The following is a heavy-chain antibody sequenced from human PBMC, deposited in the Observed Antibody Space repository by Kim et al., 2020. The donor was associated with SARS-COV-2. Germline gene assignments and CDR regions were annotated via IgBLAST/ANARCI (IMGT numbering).Heavy chain of an antibody. Sequence: GGSLRLSCAASGFTFSSYAMHWVRQAPGKGLEWVAVISYDGSNKYYADSVKGRFTISRDNPKNTLYLQMNSLRAEDTAVYYCARDQRGYPPNDAFDIWGQGTMLTVSS. J-gene: IGHJ3*02. CDR2: ISYDGSNK. V-gene: IGHV3-30*04. D-gene: IGHD3-3*01. CDR1: GFTFSSYA. CDR3: ARDQRGYPPNDAFDI.